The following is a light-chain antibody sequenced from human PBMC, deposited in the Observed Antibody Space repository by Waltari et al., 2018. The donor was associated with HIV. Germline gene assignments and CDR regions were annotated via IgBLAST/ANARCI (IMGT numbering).Light chain of an antibody. CDR1: SSDVGSYNL. J-gene: IGLJ3*02. CDR3: CSYAGSTTWL. Sequence: SALTQPASVSGSPGQAITVSCPGSSSDVGSYNLVFWYQQHPGKAPKLIIYEDDKRPSGVSNRFSGSKSGNTASLTISGLQAEDEADYYCCSYAGSTTWLFGGGTKLTVL. CDR2: EDD. V-gene: IGLV2-23*01.